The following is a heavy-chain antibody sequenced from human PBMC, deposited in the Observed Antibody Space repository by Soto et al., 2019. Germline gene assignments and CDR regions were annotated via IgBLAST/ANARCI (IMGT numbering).Heavy chain of an antibody. CDR3: ARGGDESYYDFWSGYYTLGLRSYDY. J-gene: IGHJ4*02. CDR2: ISSSGSTI. Sequence: GPLRLSCSASGFTFSSYEMNWVRQAPGKGLEWVSYISSSGSTIYYADSVKGRFTISRDNAKNSLYLQMNSLRAEDTAVYYCARGGDESYYDFWSGYYTLGLRSYDYWGQGTLVTVYS. D-gene: IGHD3-3*01. CDR1: GFTFSSYE. V-gene: IGHV3-48*03.